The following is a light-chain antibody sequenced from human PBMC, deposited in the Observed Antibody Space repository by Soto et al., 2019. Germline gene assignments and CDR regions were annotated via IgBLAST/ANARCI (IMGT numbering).Light chain of an antibody. Sequence: EIVMTQSPATLSVSPGERATLSCRASQSVTFNLAWYQHKPGQAPRLLIYGASARATGIPARFSGSGSGTEFTLTFSSLQSEDFAVYYCQQYNNWPRTFGQGTKVDIK. CDR1: QSVTFN. V-gene: IGKV3-15*01. J-gene: IGKJ1*01. CDR2: GAS. CDR3: QQYNNWPRT.